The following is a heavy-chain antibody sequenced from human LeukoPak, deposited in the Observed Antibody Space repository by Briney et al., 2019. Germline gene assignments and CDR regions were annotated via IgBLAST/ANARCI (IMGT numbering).Heavy chain of an antibody. CDR2: IIWNSGRI. V-gene: IGHV3-9*01. Sequence: SLRLSCAASGFTFDDYAMHWVRQAPGKGLEGGSGIIWNSGRIGYADSVKGRFTISRDNARNSLYLQLNSLRAEDTASYYCAKGDNYYDDLGYWGQGTLVTVSS. D-gene: IGHD3-22*01. CDR3: AKGDNYYDDLGY. J-gene: IGHJ4*02. CDR1: GFTFDDYA.